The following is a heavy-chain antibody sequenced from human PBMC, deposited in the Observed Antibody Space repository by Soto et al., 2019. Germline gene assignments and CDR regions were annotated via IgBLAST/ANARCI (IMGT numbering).Heavy chain of an antibody. D-gene: IGHD2-15*01. J-gene: IGHJ4*02. CDR1: GGSISSSSCY. CDR2: VYYSGTT. CDR3: ASSRRIGDYFDY. V-gene: IGHV4-39*01. Sequence: SETLSLTCTVSGGSISSSSCYWGWIRQPPGKGLEWIGNVYYSGTTYYNPSLKSRVTMPVDTSKNQFSLKLSSVTAADTAVYYCASSRRIGDYFDYWGQGTLVTVSS.